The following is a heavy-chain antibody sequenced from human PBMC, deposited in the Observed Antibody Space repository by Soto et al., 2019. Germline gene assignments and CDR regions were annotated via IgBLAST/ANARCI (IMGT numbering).Heavy chain of an antibody. Sequence: QVQLVQSGAEVKKPGSSVKVSCKASGGTFSSYAISWVRQAPGQGLEWMGGIIPIFGTANYAQKFQGRVTITADESTSTDYMERRSLRSEDTAVYYCARDKDCTNGVCRYYFDYWGQGTLVTVSS. CDR2: IIPIFGTA. CDR1: GGTFSSYA. V-gene: IGHV1-69*12. D-gene: IGHD2-8*01. J-gene: IGHJ4*02. CDR3: ARDKDCTNGVCRYYFDY.